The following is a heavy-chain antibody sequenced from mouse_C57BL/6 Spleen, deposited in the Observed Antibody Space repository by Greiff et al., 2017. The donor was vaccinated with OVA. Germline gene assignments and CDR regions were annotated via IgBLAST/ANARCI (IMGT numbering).Heavy chain of an antibody. CDR3: ARNWDYFDY. V-gene: IGHV1-9*01. Sequence: VKLQESGAELMKPGASVKLSCKATGYTFTGYWIEWVKQRPGHGLEWIGEILPGRGSTNYNEKFKGKATFTADTSSNTAYMQLSSLTTEDSAIYYCARNWDYFDYWGQGTTLTVSS. D-gene: IGHD4-1*01. CDR2: ILPGRGST. CDR1: GYTFTGYW. J-gene: IGHJ2*01.